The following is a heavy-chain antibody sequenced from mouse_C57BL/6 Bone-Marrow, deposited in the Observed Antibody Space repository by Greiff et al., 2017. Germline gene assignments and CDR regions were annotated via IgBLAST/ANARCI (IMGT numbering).Heavy chain of an antibody. J-gene: IGHJ2*01. CDR2: INPGNSDT. CDR3: TPHLYSNGSSYDDY. CDR1: GYTFTSYW. D-gene: IGHD1-1*01. V-gene: IGHV1-5*01. Sequence: EVQLQQSGTVLARPGASVKMSCKTSGYTFTSYWMHWVKQRPGQGLEWIGAINPGNSDTSYNQKFKGKAKLTAVTSASTAYMELSSMTKEDSAVYYCTPHLYSNGSSYDDYWGQGTTLTVSS.